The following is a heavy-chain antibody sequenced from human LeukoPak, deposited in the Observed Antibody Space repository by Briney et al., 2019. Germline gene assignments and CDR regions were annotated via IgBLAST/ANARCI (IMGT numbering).Heavy chain of an antibody. V-gene: IGHV1-18*01. CDR1: GYTFTSYG. CDR2: ISAYNGNT. D-gene: IGHD3-3*01. CDR3: ARDQPPSWNYDFWSGYYNGRYYFDY. J-gene: IGHJ4*02. Sequence: ASVKVSCKASGYTFTSYGISWVRQAPGQGLEWMGWISAYNGNTSYAQKLQGRVTMTTDTSTSTAYMELRSLRSDDTAVYYCARDQPPSWNYDFWSGYYNGRYYFDYWGQGTLVTVSS.